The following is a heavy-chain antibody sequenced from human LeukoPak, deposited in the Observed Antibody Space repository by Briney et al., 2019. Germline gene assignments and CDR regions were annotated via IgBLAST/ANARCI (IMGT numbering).Heavy chain of an antibody. V-gene: IGHV3-23*01. CDR2: ISGSGGST. D-gene: IGHD3-16*01. CDR3: AKNYVWGSYSHPTYNWFDP. Sequence: PGGSLRLSCAASGFTFSSYAMSWVRQAPGKGLEWVSAISGSGGSTYYADSVKGRFTISRDNSKNTLYLQMNSLRAEDTAVYYCAKNYVWGSYSHPTYNWFDPWGQGTLVTVSS. J-gene: IGHJ5*02. CDR1: GFTFSSYA.